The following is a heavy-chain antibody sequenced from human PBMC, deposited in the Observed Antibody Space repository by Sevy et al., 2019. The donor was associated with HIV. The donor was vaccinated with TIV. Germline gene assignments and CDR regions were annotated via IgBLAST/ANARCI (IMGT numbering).Heavy chain of an antibody. CDR3: ARGSTSWYDY. CDR2: MSPYNGNK. Sequence: ASVKVSCKASGYTFTTYNIVWVRQAPGQGFEWLAWMSPYNGNKNYAQRVQGRVTMTTDTFTDTAFLELRSLEFDDTATYYCARGSTSWYDYWGQGTLVTVSS. CDR1: GYTFTTYN. V-gene: IGHV1-18*01. D-gene: IGHD2-8*01. J-gene: IGHJ4*02.